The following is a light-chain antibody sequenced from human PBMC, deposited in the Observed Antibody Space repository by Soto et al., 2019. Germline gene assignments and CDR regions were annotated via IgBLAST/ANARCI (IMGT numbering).Light chain of an antibody. CDR3: SSYTTSSTLV. CDR1: SSDIGSYNR. J-gene: IGLJ2*01. V-gene: IGLV2-18*02. Sequence: QSALTQPPSVSGSPGQSVTISCTGTSSDIGSYNRVSWYQQRPGTAPKLMVYVVSIRPSGVPDRFSGSKSGNTASLTISGLQAEDEADYYCSSYTTSSTLVFGGGTKQTVL. CDR2: VVS.